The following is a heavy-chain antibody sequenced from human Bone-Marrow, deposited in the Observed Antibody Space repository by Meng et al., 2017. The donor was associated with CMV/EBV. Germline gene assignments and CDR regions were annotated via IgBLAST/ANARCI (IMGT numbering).Heavy chain of an antibody. Sequence: SETLSLTCTVSGGSISSSSYYWGWIRQPPGKGLEWIGSIYYSGSTYYNPSLKSRVTISVDTSKNQFSLKLSSVTAADTAVYYCASHRYGVYVDDYWGQGTLVTVSS. CDR1: GGSISSSSYY. CDR3: ASHRYGVYVDDY. V-gene: IGHV4-39*07. J-gene: IGHJ4*02. CDR2: IYYSGST. D-gene: IGHD4-17*01.